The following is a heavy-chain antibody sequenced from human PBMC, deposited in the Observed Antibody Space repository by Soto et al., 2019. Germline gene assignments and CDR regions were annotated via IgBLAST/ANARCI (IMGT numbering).Heavy chain of an antibody. J-gene: IGHJ4*02. CDR2: IYYSGST. CDR3: ARGPDGIAVAGTFDY. Sequence: SETLSLTCTVSGGSINSYYWHWIRQPPGKRLEWIGYIYYSGSTNYNRSLKNRVTISVDTSKNRFSLKLTSVTAADTAVYYCARGPDGIAVAGTFDYWGQGALVTVSS. D-gene: IGHD6-19*01. V-gene: IGHV4-59*01. CDR1: GGSINSYY.